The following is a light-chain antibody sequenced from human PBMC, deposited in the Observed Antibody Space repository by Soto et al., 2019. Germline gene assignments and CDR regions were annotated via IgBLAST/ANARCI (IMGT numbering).Light chain of an antibody. V-gene: IGKV4-1*01. Sequence: DIVMTQSPDSLAVSLGERATMNCKSSQSVLYSSNNKNYLAWYQQKPGQPPKLLIYWASTRESGVPDRFSGSGSGTDFTLTISSLXAEDVAVYYCQQYYSTPRGTFGQGTKVDIK. CDR1: QSVLYSSNNKNY. CDR2: WAS. CDR3: QQYYSTPRGT. J-gene: IGKJ1*01.